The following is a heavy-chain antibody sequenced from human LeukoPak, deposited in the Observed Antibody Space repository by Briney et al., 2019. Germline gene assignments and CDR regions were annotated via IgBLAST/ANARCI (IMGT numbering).Heavy chain of an antibody. D-gene: IGHD1-26*01. V-gene: IGHV3-23*01. CDR1: GFTFSSYA. CDR3: AKDLVVGATTRPYYFDC. Sequence: GGSLRPSCAASGFTFSSYAMSWVRQAPGKGLEWVSAISGSGGSTYYADSVKGRFTISRDNSKNTLYLQMNSLRAEDTAVYYCAKDLVVGATTRPYYFDCWGQGTLVTVSS. J-gene: IGHJ4*02. CDR2: ISGSGGST.